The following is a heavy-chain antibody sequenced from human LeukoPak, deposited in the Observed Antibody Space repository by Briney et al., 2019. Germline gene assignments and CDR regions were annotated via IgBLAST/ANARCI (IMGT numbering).Heavy chain of an antibody. CDR2: IIPSLGIS. CDR1: GGTFSSFA. CDR3: ATFRSIDP. Sequence: GASVKVSCKASGGTFSSFAMNWVRQAPGQGLEWMARIIPSLGISKYAQEFQDRVTLTAGNSSTTASMELSSLTSDDTAVYYCATFRSIDPWGQGTLVTVSS. D-gene: IGHD2/OR15-2a*01. J-gene: IGHJ5*02. V-gene: IGHV1-69*04.